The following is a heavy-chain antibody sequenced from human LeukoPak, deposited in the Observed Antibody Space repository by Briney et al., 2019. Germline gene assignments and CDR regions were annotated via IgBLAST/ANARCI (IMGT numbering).Heavy chain of an antibody. CDR1: VGTLSIYA. CDR3: ARDRSYDFWSGYHDSPYYFDY. D-gene: IGHD3-3*01. J-gene: IGHJ4*02. CDR2: IIPIFGTA. V-gene: IGHV1-69*05. Sequence: SVTVSFKSSVGTLSIYAISWVRQAPGQGLEWMGGIIPIFGTANYAQKFQGRVTITTDESTSTAYMELSSLRSEDTAVYYCARDRSYDFWSGYHDSPYYFDYWGQGTLVTVSS.